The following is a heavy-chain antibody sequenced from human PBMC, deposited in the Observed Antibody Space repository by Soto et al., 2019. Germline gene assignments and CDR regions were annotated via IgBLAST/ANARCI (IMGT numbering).Heavy chain of an antibody. CDR1: GGSFSGYY. D-gene: IGHD4-17*01. Sequence: PSETLSLTCAVYGGSFSGYYWSWIRQPPGKGLEWIGEINHSGSTNYNPSLKNRVTISVDTSKNQFSLKLSSVTAADTAVYYCASDYGDYEAVSYWGPGTLVTVSS. J-gene: IGHJ4*02. V-gene: IGHV4-34*01. CDR2: INHSGST. CDR3: ASDYGDYEAVSY.